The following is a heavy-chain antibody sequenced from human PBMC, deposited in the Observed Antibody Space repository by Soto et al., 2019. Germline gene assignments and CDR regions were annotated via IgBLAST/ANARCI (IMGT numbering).Heavy chain of an antibody. Sequence: GGSLRLSCAASGFTFSSYSMNWVRQAPGKGLEWVSYISSSSSTIYYADSVKGRFTIPRENAKNSLYLQVNSLRAEDTAVYYCARVGYDILTGYPFYYMDVWGKGTTVTVSS. J-gene: IGHJ6*03. CDR3: ARVGYDILTGYPFYYMDV. CDR2: ISSSSSTI. V-gene: IGHV3-48*01. D-gene: IGHD3-9*01. CDR1: GFTFSSYS.